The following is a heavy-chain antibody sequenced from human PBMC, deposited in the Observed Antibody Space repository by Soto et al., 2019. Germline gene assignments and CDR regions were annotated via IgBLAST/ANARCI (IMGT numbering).Heavy chain of an antibody. Sequence: QVQLVQSGAEVKKPGSSVRVSCKASGDTFNSQTFSWVRQAPGQGLDWMGRIIPLLDIANFAQKFQGRLTLSADTSTTTAHMELSSLRSEDTAIYYCATFYSGTWGQGTLVTVSA. J-gene: IGHJ4*02. D-gene: IGHD1-26*01. V-gene: IGHV1-69*02. CDR1: GDTFNSQT. CDR3: ATFYSGT. CDR2: IIPLLDIA.